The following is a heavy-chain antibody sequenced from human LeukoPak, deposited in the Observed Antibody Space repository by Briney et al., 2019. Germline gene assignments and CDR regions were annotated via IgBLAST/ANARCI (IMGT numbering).Heavy chain of an antibody. CDR2: IIPIFGTA. Sequence: GASVKVSCKASGGTFSSYTISWVRQAPGQGLEWMGGIIPIFGTANYAQKFQGRVAITADESTSTAHMELSSLRSEDTAVYYCARDWTKSDRRVVAASGYWGQGTLVTVSS. V-gene: IGHV1-69*13. D-gene: IGHD2-15*01. CDR3: ARDWTKSDRRVVAASGY. CDR1: GGTFSSYT. J-gene: IGHJ4*02.